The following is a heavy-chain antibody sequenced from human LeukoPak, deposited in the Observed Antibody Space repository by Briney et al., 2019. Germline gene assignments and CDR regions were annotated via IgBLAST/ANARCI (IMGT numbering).Heavy chain of an antibody. D-gene: IGHD3-16*01. CDR2: IYENGGTT. J-gene: IGHJ4*02. Sequence: GGSLRLSCVGSGFTFRSHAMSWVRQAPEKGLEFVSGIYENGGTTYYADSVKGRFSISRDNSKNTLYLQMNSLRADDTAVYYCARDSPFGGYWGQGTLVTVSS. CDR1: GFTFRSHA. V-gene: IGHV3-23*01. CDR3: ARDSPFGGY.